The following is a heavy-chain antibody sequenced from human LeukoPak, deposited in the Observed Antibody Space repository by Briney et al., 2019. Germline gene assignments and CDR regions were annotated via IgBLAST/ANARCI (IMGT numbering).Heavy chain of an antibody. J-gene: IGHJ4*02. D-gene: IGHD3-16*01. CDR1: GFTFSDHY. CDR2: TRNKANSYTT. V-gene: IGHV3-72*01. Sequence: PGGSLRLSCAVSGFTFSDHYMDWVRQAPGKGLEWVGRTRNKANSYTTEYAASVKGRFTISRDDSKNLLYLQMHSLKAEDTAVYYCARDILTITFGGAKLRPSPFDYWGQGTLVTVSS. CDR3: ARDILTITFGGAKLRPSPFDY.